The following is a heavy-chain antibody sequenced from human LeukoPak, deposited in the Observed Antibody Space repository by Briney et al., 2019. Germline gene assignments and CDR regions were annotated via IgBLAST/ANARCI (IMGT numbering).Heavy chain of an antibody. CDR3: ARGHGCDY. Sequence: GGSLRPSCAVSGFTFSYYWMSWVRQAPGKGLEWVASIKHDGSEKYYVDSVEGRFTISRDNAKNSLFLQMNSLRAEDTAVYYCARGHGCDYWGQGTLVTVSS. D-gene: IGHD3-10*01. CDR2: IKHDGSEK. J-gene: IGHJ4*02. V-gene: IGHV3-7*01. CDR1: GFTFSYYW.